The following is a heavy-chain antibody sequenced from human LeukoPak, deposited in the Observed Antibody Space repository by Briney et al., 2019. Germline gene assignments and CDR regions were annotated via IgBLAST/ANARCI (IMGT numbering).Heavy chain of an antibody. CDR3: ARDRAVKARIGGMDV. V-gene: IGHV3-21*06. CDR1: GFTFSSYS. Sequence: GGSLRLSCAASGFTFSSYSMNWVRQAPGKGLEWVSYISESSSHTYNADSVKGRFTISRDNAKNSLYLQMNSLRVEDTGIYYCARDRAVKARIGGMDVWGQGTTVIVSS. CDR2: ISESSSHT. J-gene: IGHJ6*02. D-gene: IGHD5-24*01.